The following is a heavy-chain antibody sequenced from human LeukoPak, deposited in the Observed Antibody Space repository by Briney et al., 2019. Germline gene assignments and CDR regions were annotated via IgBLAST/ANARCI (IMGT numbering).Heavy chain of an antibody. J-gene: IGHJ4*02. Sequence: LQTLSLTCTVSGGSISSGGYYWSWIRQPPGKGLEWIGYIYHSGSTYYNPSLKSRVTISVDRSKNQFSLKLSSVTAADTAVYYCARDGGITGTNYWGQGTLVTVSS. V-gene: IGHV4-30-2*01. D-gene: IGHD1-7*01. CDR1: GGSISSGGYY. CDR2: IYHSGST. CDR3: ARDGGITGTNY.